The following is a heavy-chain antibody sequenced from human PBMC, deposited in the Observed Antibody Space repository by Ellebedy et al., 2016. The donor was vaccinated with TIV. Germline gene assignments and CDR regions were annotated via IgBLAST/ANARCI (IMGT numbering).Heavy chain of an antibody. Sequence: MPSDTLSLTCTVPGGSISSYYWSWIRQPPGKGLEWIGYIYYSGSTNYNPSLKSRVTISVDTSKNQFSLKLSSVTAADTAVYYCARMVSSWYYGYWGQGTLVTVSS. CDR2: IYYSGST. J-gene: IGHJ4*02. D-gene: IGHD6-13*01. CDR1: GGSISSYY. V-gene: IGHV4-59*01. CDR3: ARMVSSWYYGY.